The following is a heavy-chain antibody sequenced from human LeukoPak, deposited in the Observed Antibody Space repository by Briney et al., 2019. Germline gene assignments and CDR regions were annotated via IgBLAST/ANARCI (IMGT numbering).Heavy chain of an antibody. J-gene: IGHJ4*02. D-gene: IGHD4-11*01. Sequence: ASVKVSCKXSGGTFSSYAISWVRQAPGQGLEWMGWISAYNGNTNYAQKLQGRVTMTTDTSTSTAYMELRSLRSDDTAVYYCATLTVTDYWGQGTLVTVSS. CDR3: ATLTVTDY. V-gene: IGHV1-18*01. CDR2: ISAYNGNT. CDR1: GGTFSSYA.